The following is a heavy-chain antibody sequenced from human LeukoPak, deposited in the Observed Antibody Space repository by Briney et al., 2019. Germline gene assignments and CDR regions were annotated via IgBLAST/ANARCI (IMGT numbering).Heavy chain of an antibody. Sequence: ASVKVSCKASGYTFTSYYMHWVRQAPGQGLEWMGMINPSGGSTSYAQKFQGRVTMTRDMSTSTVYMELSSLRSEDTAVYYCAREKADYYDSSGPSGTYYFDYWGQGTLVTVSS. CDR2: INPSGGST. D-gene: IGHD3-22*01. CDR1: GYTFTSYY. V-gene: IGHV1-46*01. J-gene: IGHJ4*02. CDR3: AREKADYYDSSGPSGTYYFDY.